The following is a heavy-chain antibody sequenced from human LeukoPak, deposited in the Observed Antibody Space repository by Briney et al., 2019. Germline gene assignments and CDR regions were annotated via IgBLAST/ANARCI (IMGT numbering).Heavy chain of an antibody. CDR2: ITYDGSSE. CDR3: ARDQSPSTVYFDY. CDR1: GFNFGNFG. Sequence: PGGSLRLSCAASGFNFGNFGMHWVRQAPGKGLEWVAFITYDGSSEYYVDSVRGRLAISRDNSKNTLYLQMSSLRAEDTAVYYCARDQSPSTVYFDYWGQGTLVTVSS. V-gene: IGHV3-30*02. J-gene: IGHJ4*02. D-gene: IGHD1-26*01.